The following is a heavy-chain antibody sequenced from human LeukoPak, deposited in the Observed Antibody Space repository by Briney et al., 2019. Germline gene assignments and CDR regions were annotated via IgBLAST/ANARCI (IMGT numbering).Heavy chain of an antibody. Sequence: PSETLSLTCTVSGGSISSYYWSWIRQPPGKGLEWIGYIYYSGSTNYNPSLKSRVTISVDTSKNQFSLKLSSVTAADTAVYYCAREYFDWSSAGYYYGMDVWGQGTTVTVSS. CDR2: IYYSGST. V-gene: IGHV4-59*01. D-gene: IGHD3-9*01. J-gene: IGHJ6*02. CDR1: GGSISSYY. CDR3: AREYFDWSSAGYYYGMDV.